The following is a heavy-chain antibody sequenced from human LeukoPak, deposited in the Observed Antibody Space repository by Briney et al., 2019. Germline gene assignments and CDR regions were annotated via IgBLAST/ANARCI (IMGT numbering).Heavy chain of an antibody. D-gene: IGHD3-22*01. V-gene: IGHV4-34*01. Sequence: SETLSLTCAVYGGSFSGYCWSWIRQPPGKGLEWIGEINHSGSTNYNPSLKSRVTISVDTSKNQFSLKLNSVTAADTAVYFCASLRGASYYYDSSGYLGYWGQGTLVTVSS. CDR2: INHSGST. CDR1: GGSFSGYC. J-gene: IGHJ4*02. CDR3: ASLRGASYYYDSSGYLGY.